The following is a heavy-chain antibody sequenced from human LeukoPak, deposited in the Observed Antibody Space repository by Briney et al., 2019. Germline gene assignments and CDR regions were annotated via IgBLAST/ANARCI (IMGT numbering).Heavy chain of an antibody. J-gene: IGHJ4*02. Sequence: PGGSLRLSCAASGFTFSSYAMSWVRQAPGKGLEWVSAISGSGGSTYYADSVKGRFTISRDNSKNTLYLQMNSLRAEDTAVYYCAERPDCSSTSCYNGPLDYWGQGTLVTVSS. CDR1: GFTFSSYA. V-gene: IGHV3-23*01. CDR2: ISGSGGST. CDR3: AERPDCSSTSCYNGPLDY. D-gene: IGHD2-2*02.